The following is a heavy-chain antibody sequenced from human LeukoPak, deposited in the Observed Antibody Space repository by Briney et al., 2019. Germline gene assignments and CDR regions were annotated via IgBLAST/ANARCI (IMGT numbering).Heavy chain of an antibody. V-gene: IGHV1-2*02. Sequence: RASVKVSCKASGYTFTGYYMHWVRQAPGQGLEWMGWINPNSGGANYAQKFQGGVTMTRDTSISTAYMELSRLRSDDTAVYYCARGIGYEPFDYWGQGTLVTVSS. CDR3: ARGIGYEPFDY. CDR2: INPNSGGA. D-gene: IGHD5-12*01. CDR1: GYTFTGYY. J-gene: IGHJ4*02.